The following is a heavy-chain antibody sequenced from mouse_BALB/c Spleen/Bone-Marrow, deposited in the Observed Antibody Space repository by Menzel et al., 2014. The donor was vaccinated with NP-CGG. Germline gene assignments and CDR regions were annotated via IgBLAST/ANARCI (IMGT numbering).Heavy chain of an antibody. CDR1: GYTFINHW. CDR3: TKGNYFFDY. V-gene: IGHV1S22*01. CDR2: FYPGSGTT. J-gene: IGHJ2*01. D-gene: IGHD2-1*01. Sequence: LQQSGSELVRPGASVKLSCKASGYTFINHWIHWVKQRPGQGLEWIGNFYPGSGTTNYDEKFKTKATLTVDTFSSTAYMQLSSLTSEDSAVYYCTKGNYFFDYWGQGTTLTVSS.